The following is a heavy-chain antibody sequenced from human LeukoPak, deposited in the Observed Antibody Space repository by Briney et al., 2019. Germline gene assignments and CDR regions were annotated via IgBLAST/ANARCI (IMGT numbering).Heavy chain of an antibody. CDR3: ARDSPTRNPYSYGDYFDY. J-gene: IGHJ4*02. V-gene: IGHV3-21*01. CDR1: GFTFSSYS. CDR2: ISSSSSYI. D-gene: IGHD5-18*01. Sequence: GGSLRLSCAASGFTFSSYSMNWVRQAPGKGLEWVSSISSSSSYIYYADSMKGRFTISRDNAKNSLYLQMNSLRAEDTAVYYCARDSPTRNPYSYGDYFDYWGQGTLVTVSS.